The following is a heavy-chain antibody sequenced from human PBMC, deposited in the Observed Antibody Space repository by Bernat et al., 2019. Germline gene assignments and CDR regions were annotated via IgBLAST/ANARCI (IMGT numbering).Heavy chain of an antibody. CDR1: GYTFTSYA. V-gene: IGHV1-3*01. J-gene: IGHJ6*02. CDR3: ARSIAAADFDYYYYSGMDV. D-gene: IGHD6-13*01. Sequence: QVQLVQSGAEVKKPGASVKVSCKASGYTFTSYAMHWVRQAPGQRLEWMGWINAGNGNTKYSQKFQGRVTITRDTSASTAYMELSSLRSEDTAVYYCARSIAAADFDYYYYSGMDVWGQGTTVTVSS. CDR2: INAGNGNT.